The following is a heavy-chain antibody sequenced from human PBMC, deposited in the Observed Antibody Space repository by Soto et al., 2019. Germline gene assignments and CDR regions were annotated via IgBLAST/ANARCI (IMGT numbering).Heavy chain of an antibody. J-gene: IGHJ4*02. CDR3: ARVRSGWGIDY. Sequence: QLHLQESGSGLVKPSQTLSLTCAVSGGSISSGGYSWSWIRQPPGKGLNYIGYIYHSGSTYYNPSLKSRVTISVDRSKNQFSLKLSSVTAADTAMYYCARVRSGWGIDYWGQGTLVTVSS. CDR2: IYHSGST. CDR1: GGSISSGGYS. D-gene: IGHD6-19*01. V-gene: IGHV4-30-2*01.